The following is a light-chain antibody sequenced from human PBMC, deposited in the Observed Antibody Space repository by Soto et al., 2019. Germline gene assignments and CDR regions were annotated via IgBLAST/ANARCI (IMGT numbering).Light chain of an antibody. CDR2: DVS. Sequence: QSALTQPASVYGSPGQSITISCTGTSSDVGGYNYVSWYQQHPGKAPKLMIYDVSNRPSGVSNRFSGSKSGNTASLTISGLQAEDEADYYCSSYTSSSTVVVGGGTKLTVL. V-gene: IGLV2-14*01. CDR1: SSDVGGYNY. CDR3: SSYTSSSTVV. J-gene: IGLJ2*01.